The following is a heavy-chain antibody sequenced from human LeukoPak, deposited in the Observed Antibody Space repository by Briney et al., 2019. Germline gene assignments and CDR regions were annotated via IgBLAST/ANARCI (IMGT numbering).Heavy chain of an antibody. CDR1: GFTFSSYG. D-gene: IGHD6-19*01. CDR3: AKPLLALAVAGPDY. CDR2: IRYDGSNK. Sequence: PGGSLRLSCAASGFTFSSYGMHWVRQAPGKGLEWVAFIRYDGSNKYYADSVKGRFTISRDNSKNTLYLQMNSLRAEDTAVYYCAKPLLALAVAGPDYWGQGTLVTVSS. V-gene: IGHV3-30*02. J-gene: IGHJ4*02.